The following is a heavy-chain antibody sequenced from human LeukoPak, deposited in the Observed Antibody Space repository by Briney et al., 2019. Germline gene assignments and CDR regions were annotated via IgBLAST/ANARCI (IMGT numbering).Heavy chain of an antibody. CDR2: IIPIFGIA. D-gene: IGHD3-22*01. J-gene: IGHJ4*02. V-gene: IGHV1-69*04. CDR1: GGTFSSYA. CDR3: ARDAAYYYDSSGSSPFDY. Sequence: SVKVSCKASGGTFSSYAMSWVRQAPGQGLEWMGRIIPIFGIANYAQKFQGRVTITADKSTSTAYMELSSLRSEDTAVYYCARDAAYYYDSSGSSPFDYWGQGTLVTVSS.